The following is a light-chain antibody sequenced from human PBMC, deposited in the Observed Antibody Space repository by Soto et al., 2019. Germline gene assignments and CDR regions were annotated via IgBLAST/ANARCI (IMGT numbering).Light chain of an antibody. CDR1: QSISSY. CDR2: AAS. J-gene: IGKJ5*01. V-gene: IGKV1-39*01. Sequence: DIQMTQSPSSLSASVGDRVTITFRASQSISSYLNWYQQKPGKAPNLLIFAASSLQSGVPSRFSGSGSGTDFTLTISSLLPEDSATYYCQQSDTTPPITFGQGTRLEIK. CDR3: QQSDTTPPIT.